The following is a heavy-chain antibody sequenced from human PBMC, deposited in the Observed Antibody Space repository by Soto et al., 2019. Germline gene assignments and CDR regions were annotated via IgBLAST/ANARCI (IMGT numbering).Heavy chain of an antibody. CDR3: AKHTLGLVATTLYYYYGMDV. Sequence: GGSLRLSCAASGFTFSSYAMSWVRQAPGKGLEWVSAISGSGGSTYYADSVKGRFTISRDNSKNTLYLQMNSLRAEDTAVYYCAKHTLGLVATTLYYYYGMDVWGQGTTVTVSS. CDR2: ISGSGGST. D-gene: IGHD5-12*01. CDR1: GFTFSSYA. J-gene: IGHJ6*02. V-gene: IGHV3-23*01.